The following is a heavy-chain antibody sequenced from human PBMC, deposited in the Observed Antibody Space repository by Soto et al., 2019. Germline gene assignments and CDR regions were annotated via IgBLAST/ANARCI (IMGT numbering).Heavy chain of an antibody. CDR2: ISAYNGNT. CDR1: GYTFTSYG. J-gene: IGHJ4*02. Sequence: ASVKVSCKASGYTFTSYGISWVRQAPGQGLEWMGWISAYNGNTNYAQKLQGRVTMTTDTSTSTAYMELRSLRSDDTAVYYCARDFDILTGYYGFDYWGQGTLVTAPQ. CDR3: ARDFDILTGYYGFDY. D-gene: IGHD3-9*01. V-gene: IGHV1-18*01.